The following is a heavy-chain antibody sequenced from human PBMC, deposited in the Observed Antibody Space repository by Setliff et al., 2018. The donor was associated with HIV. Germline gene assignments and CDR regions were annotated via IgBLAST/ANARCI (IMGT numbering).Heavy chain of an antibody. CDR1: GGSISSGSYY. D-gene: IGHD2-2*01. CDR3: ARRAVQDGSITSSNWFDP. J-gene: IGHJ5*02. Sequence: PSETLSLTCTVSGGSISSGSYYWSWIRQPAGKGLEWIGYIYTSGSTNYNPSLKSRVTISADSSKHQFSLKLNSVTAADTAVYYCARRAVQDGSITSSNWFDPWGQGTLVTVSS. V-gene: IGHV4-61*09. CDR2: IYTSGST.